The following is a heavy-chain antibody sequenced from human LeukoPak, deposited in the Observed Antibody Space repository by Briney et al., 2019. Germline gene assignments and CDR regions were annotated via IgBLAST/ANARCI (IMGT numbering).Heavy chain of an antibody. CDR1: GGSISSGSYY. CDR2: IYTSGST. V-gene: IGHV4-61*02. CDR3: ARAAYGDYADY. D-gene: IGHD4-17*01. Sequence: SETLSLTCTVSGGSISSGSYYWSWIRQPAGKGLEWIGRIYTSGSTNYNPSLKSRVTISVDTSKNQSSLKLSSVTAADTAVYYCARAAYGDYADYWGQGTLVTVSS. J-gene: IGHJ4*02.